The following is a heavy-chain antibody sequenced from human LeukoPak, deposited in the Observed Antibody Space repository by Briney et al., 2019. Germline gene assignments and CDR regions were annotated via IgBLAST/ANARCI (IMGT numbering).Heavy chain of an antibody. CDR2: ISGSGGST. CDR1: GFTFSNYA. CDR3: ANLRWYYYDSSGFNNDY. J-gene: IGHJ4*02. D-gene: IGHD3-22*01. Sequence: SGGSLRLSCAASGFTFSNYAMSWVRQAPGKGLEWVSAISGSGGSTYYADSVKGRFTISRDNSKNTLYLQMNSLRAEDTAVYYCANLRWYYYDSSGFNNDYWGQGTLVTVSS. V-gene: IGHV3-23*01.